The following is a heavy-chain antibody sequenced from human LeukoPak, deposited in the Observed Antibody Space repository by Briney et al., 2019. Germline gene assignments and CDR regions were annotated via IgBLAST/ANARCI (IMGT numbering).Heavy chain of an antibody. V-gene: IGHV4-59*08. CDR1: GGSISSYY. J-gene: IGHJ4*02. Sequence: SETLSLTCTLSGGSISSYYWSWIRQPPGKGLEWIGYIHYSGNTNYNPSHKSRVTISVDTFKNQFSLKLTSLTAADTAVYYCVRQGSAYGYFEYWGQGTLVTVSS. CDR2: IHYSGNT. CDR3: VRQGSAYGYFEY. D-gene: IGHD5-12*01.